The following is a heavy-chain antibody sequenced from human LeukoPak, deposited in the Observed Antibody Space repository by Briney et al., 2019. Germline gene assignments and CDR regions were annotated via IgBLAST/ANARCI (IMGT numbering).Heavy chain of an antibody. D-gene: IGHD3-22*01. V-gene: IGHV1-2*02. J-gene: IGHJ4*02. CDR3: ARDVAGYDSSGHLDY. CDR1: GYTFTGYY. CDR2: INPNSGGT. Sequence: ASVKVSCKASGYTFTGYYMHWVRQAPGQGLEWMGWINPNSGGTNYAQKFQGRVTMTRDTSTRTVQMELSSLRSEDTAVYYCARDVAGYDSSGHLDYWGQGTLVTVSS.